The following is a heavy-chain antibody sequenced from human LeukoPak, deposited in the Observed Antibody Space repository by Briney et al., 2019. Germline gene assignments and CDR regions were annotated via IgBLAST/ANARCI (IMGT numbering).Heavy chain of an antibody. Sequence: GGSLRLSCAASGFTFSSYSMNWVRQAPGEGLEWVSSISSSSSYIYYADSVKGRFTISRDNAKNSLYLQMNSLRAEDTAVYYCARGVGLHTFDYWGQGTLVTVSS. J-gene: IGHJ4*02. D-gene: IGHD5-24*01. V-gene: IGHV3-21*01. CDR1: GFTFSSYS. CDR3: ARGVGLHTFDY. CDR2: ISSSSSYI.